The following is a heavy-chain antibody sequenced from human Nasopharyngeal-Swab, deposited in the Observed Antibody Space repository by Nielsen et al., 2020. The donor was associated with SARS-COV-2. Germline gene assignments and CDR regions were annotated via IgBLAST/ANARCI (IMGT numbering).Heavy chain of an antibody. D-gene: IGHD3-22*01. J-gene: IGHJ4*02. Sequence: GESLKISCAASGFTFSSYVMSWVRQAPGKGLEWVSAISGSGGSTYYADSVKGRFTISRDNSKNTLYLQMNSLRAEDTAVYYCAKLEVVQIVVVITTWGYFDYWGQGTLVTVSS. CDR2: ISGSGGST. CDR1: GFTFSSYV. V-gene: IGHV3-23*01. CDR3: AKLEVVQIVVVITTWGYFDY.